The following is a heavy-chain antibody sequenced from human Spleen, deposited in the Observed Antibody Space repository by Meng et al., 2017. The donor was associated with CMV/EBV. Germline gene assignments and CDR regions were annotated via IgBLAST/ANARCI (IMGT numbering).Heavy chain of an antibody. CDR2: ISAYNGNT. Sequence: ASVKVSCKASGYTFTSYYMHWVRQAPGQGLEWMGWISAYNGNTNYAQKLRGRVTMTTDTSTSTAYMELRSLRSDDTAVYYCARERTYYDFWSGPEGDAFDIWGQGTMVTVSS. CDR3: ARERTYYDFWSGPEGDAFDI. J-gene: IGHJ3*02. V-gene: IGHV1-18*04. CDR1: GYTFTSYY. D-gene: IGHD3-3*01.